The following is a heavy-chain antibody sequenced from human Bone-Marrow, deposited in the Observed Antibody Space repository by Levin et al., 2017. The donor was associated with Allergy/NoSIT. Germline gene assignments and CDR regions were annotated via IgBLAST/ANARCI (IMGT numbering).Heavy chain of an antibody. CDR3: TRDSSSSGWVIVRDAFDI. CDR2: IRSKAYGGTT. Sequence: KSGGSLRLSCTASGFTFGDYAMSWFRQAPGKGLEWVGFIRSKAYGGTTEYAASVKGRFTISRDDSKSIAYLQMNSLKTEDTAVYYCTRDSSSSGWVIVRDAFDIWGQGTMVTVSS. J-gene: IGHJ3*02. V-gene: IGHV3-49*05. CDR1: GFTFGDYA. D-gene: IGHD3-22*01.